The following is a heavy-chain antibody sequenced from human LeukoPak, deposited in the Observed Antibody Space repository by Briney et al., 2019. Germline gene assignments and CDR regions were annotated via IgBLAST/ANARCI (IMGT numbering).Heavy chain of an antibody. V-gene: IGHV4-39*01. D-gene: IGHD5-24*01. CDR2: IYYSGST. CDR1: GGSISSSSYY. J-gene: IGHJ4*02. CDR3: ARQQLGRWLQLLDY. Sequence: SETLSLTCTVSGGSISSSSYYWGWIRQPPGKGLEWIGSIYYSGSTYYNPSLKSRVTISVDTSKNQFSLKLSSVTAADTAVYYCARQQLGRWLQLLDYWGRGTLVTVSS.